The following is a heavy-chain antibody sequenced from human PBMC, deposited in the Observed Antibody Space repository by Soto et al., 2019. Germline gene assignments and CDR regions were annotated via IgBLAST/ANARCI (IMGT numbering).Heavy chain of an antibody. CDR2: IYWDDDK. CDR3: AHSLYDSVWGTTWFDP. CDR1: GFSLSTSGVG. Sequence: QISLKESGPTLVKPTQTLTLTCTFSGFSLSTSGVGVGWIRQPPGKALEWLALIYWDDDKRYSPSLKSRLTTTKDTSKYQVVLTMTNMDPVDTATYYCAHSLYDSVWGTTWFDPWGQGTLVTVSS. J-gene: IGHJ5*02. D-gene: IGHD3-16*01. V-gene: IGHV2-5*02.